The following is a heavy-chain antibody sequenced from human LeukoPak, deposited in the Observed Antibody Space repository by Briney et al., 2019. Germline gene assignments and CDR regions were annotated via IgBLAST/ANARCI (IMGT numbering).Heavy chain of an antibody. CDR3: ARHSAARAFDI. CDR2: THHSGTT. CDR1: GVSIGGYY. V-gene: IGHV4-59*08. Sequence: SETLSLTCTVSGVSIGGYYWSWLRQPPGKGLEWLGYTHHSGTTNYNPSVGSRLTTSVDTSRKQVSLKLSSVAAADTAVYYCARHSAARAFDIWGQGTMVTVSS. D-gene: IGHD6-25*01. J-gene: IGHJ3*02.